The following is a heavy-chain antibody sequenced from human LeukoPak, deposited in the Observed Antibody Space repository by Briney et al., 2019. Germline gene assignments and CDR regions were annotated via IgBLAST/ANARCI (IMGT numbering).Heavy chain of an antibody. CDR1: GGSISSSNW. CDR2: IYHSGST. CDR3: AREGGPYRPLDY. Sequence: SETLSLTCAVSGGSISSSNWWSWVRQPPGKGLEWIGEIYHSGSTNYNPSLKSRVTISVDKSKNQFSLKLTSVTAADTAVYYCAREGGPYRPLDYSGQGTLVTVAS. J-gene: IGHJ4*02. V-gene: IGHV4-4*02.